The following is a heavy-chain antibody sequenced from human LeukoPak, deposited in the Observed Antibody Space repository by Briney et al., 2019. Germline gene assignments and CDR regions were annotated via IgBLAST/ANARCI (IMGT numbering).Heavy chain of an antibody. V-gene: IGHV3-13*04. Sequence: PGGSLRLSCAASGFTFSSYDMHWVRQATGKGLEWVSAIDTVGDTYYPGSMKGRFTISRENAQNSLYLQMNSLRAGDTAVYYCAREETGCGYRYFDLWGRGTLVTVSS. CDR1: GFTFSSYD. CDR2: IDTVGDT. J-gene: IGHJ2*01. D-gene: IGHD2-21*01. CDR3: AREETGCGYRYFDL.